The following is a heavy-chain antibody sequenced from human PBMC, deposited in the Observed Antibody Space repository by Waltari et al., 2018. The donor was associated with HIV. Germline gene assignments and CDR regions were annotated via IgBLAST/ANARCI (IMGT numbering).Heavy chain of an antibody. V-gene: IGHV5-51*01. CDR2: IYLGDSDT. CDR3: ARLGDLRPRITGTPYTNFDY. CDR1: GYSFSSYW. Sequence: EVQLVQSGAEVKKPGESLKISCKGSGYSFSSYWIGWVRQMPGTGLEWMGIIYLGDSDTRYSPSFEGQVTISADKSISTAYLQWSSLKASDTAMYYCARLGDLRPRITGTPYTNFDYWGQGTLVTVSS. J-gene: IGHJ4*02. D-gene: IGHD1-7*01.